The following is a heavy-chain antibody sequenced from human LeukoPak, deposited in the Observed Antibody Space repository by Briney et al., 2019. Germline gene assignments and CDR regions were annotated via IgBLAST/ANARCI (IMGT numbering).Heavy chain of an antibody. CDR1: GGSISSGGYY. V-gene: IGHV4-31*03. Sequence: PSETLSLTCTVSGGSISSGGYYWSWIRQHPGKGLEWIGYIYYSGSTYYNPSLKSRVTISVDTSKNQFSLKLSSVTAADTAVYYCARGSSSSLPFDHWGQGTLVTVSS. J-gene: IGHJ4*02. D-gene: IGHD6-6*01. CDR3: ARGSSSSLPFDH. CDR2: IYYSGST.